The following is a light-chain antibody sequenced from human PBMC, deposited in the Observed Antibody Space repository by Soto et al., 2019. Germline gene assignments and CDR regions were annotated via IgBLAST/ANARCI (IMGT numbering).Light chain of an antibody. J-gene: IGKJ1*01. CDR3: QQYNIFWT. CDR1: QSISTW. Sequence: DIQMTQSPFTLSASIGDRVTITCRASQSISTWLAWFQQKPGQAPNLLIYRASRLETGVPSRFSGTGSGTQFTLTINNLQPEDFATYYCQQYNIFWTFGQGTKVEV. V-gene: IGKV1-5*03. CDR2: RAS.